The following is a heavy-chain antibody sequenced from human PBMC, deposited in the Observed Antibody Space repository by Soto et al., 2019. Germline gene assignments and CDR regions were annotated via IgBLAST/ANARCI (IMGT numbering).Heavy chain of an antibody. CDR3: ARRVYSSQFDY. Sequence: QVQLVESGGGLVKPGGSLRLSCAASGFTFSDYYMSWIRQAPGKGLEWVSYISSSGGSTYYADSVKGRFTVSRDSSKNTLYLEMNSLRAEDTAIYYCARRVYSSQFDYWGQGTLVTVSS. CDR1: GFTFSDYY. CDR2: ISSSGGST. V-gene: IGHV3-11*01. D-gene: IGHD6-19*01. J-gene: IGHJ4*02.